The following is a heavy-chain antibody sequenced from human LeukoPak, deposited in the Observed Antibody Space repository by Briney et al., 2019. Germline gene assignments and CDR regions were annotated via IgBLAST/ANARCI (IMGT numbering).Heavy chain of an antibody. Sequence: SETLSLTCTVSGGSISSSSYYWGWIRQPPGKGLEWNGSIYYSGSTYYNPPPKIRFPISLDTSKNHFSLKLSSLTAADTAAYYCARHNPYSSSWPFFDYWGQGTLVTISS. J-gene: IGHJ4*02. D-gene: IGHD6-13*01. CDR3: ARHNPYSSSWPFFDY. CDR1: GGSISSSSYY. V-gene: IGHV4-39*01. CDR2: IYYSGST.